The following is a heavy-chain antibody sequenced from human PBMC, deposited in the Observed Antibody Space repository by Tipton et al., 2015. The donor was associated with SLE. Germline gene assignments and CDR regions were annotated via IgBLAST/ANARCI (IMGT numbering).Heavy chain of an antibody. J-gene: IGHJ3*02. CDR3: AKERVLSLGAFDI. Sequence: QLVQSGAEVKKPGASVKISCKASGYTFTDYGLSWVRQAPGQGLEWMGWISAYNGDTNYAPKLQGRVTLTTDTSTSTAYMELRSLRSDEAAVYYCAKERVLSLGAFDIWGQGTVVTVSS. V-gene: IGHV1-18*01. CDR1: GYTFTDYG. D-gene: IGHD1-1*01. CDR2: ISAYNGDT.